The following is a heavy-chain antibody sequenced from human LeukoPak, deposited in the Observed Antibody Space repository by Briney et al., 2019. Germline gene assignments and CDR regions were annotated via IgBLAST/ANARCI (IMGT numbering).Heavy chain of an antibody. J-gene: IGHJ4*02. Sequence: EASVKVSCKASGYTFTGYYMHWVRQAPGQGLEWMGWINPNSGGTNYAQKFQGRVTMTTDTSTSTAYMELRSLRSDDTAVYYCARDDGDYDLLLRYWGQGTLVTVSP. D-gene: IGHD4-17*01. CDR2: INPNSGGT. CDR1: GYTFTGYY. CDR3: ARDDGDYDLLLRY. V-gene: IGHV1-2*02.